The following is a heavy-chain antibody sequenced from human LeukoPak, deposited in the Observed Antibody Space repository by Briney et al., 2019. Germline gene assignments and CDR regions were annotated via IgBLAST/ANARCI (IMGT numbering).Heavy chain of an antibody. Sequence: GGPLRLSCAASGFTFSSYSMNWVRPAPGQELVWVSSISSSSSYIYYEDSVKGRFTISRDNAKNSLYLQMNSLSAEDTAIYYSARVGVFSSSLFLYCGQRALWTVSS. CDR1: GFTFSSYS. D-gene: IGHD6-13*01. CDR2: ISSSSSYI. J-gene: IGHJ4*02. CDR3: ARVGVFSSSLFLY. V-gene: IGHV3-21*01.